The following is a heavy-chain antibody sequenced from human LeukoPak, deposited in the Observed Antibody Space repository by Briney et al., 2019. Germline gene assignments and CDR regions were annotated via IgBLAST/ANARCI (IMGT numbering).Heavy chain of an antibody. CDR2: TSCDGSNK. J-gene: IGHJ6*02. V-gene: IGHV3-30*04. D-gene: IGHD1-26*01. Sequence: PGGSLRLSCAASGFTFVDYAMHWVRQAPGKGLEWVAVTSCDGSNKAYADSVKGRFTISRDNSKNTLFLQMDSLRTDDTAIYYCARGEYYYGMDVWGQGTTVTVSS. CDR3: ARGEYYYGMDV. CDR1: GFTFVDYA.